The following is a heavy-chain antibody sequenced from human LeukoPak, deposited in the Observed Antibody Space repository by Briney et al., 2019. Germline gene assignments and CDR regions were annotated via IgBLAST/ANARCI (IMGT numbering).Heavy chain of an antibody. V-gene: IGHV3-30*02. Sequence: GGSLRLSCAASGFIFSSYGMHWVRQAPGKGLEWVAFIRYDGSNTYYADSVKGRFTISRYNSKNSLYLQMNSLRDEGTAVYYCARDTPLYADSPDAFDIWGQGTMVTVSS. D-gene: IGHD2/OR15-2a*01. CDR3: ARDTPLYADSPDAFDI. J-gene: IGHJ3*02. CDR1: GFIFSSYG. CDR2: IRYDGSNT.